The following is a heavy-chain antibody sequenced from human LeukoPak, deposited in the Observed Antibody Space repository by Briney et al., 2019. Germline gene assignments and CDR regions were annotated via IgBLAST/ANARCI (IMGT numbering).Heavy chain of an antibody. Sequence: SETLSLTCTVSGGSIISSLYRWGWIRQSPEKGLEWIGTVSFSGTTDSNPSLESRLTLSVDTSKNQFSLRLNSVTDADTALYFCARLGGLYNWLDPWGQGTLVIVSS. CDR3: ARLGGLYNWLDP. CDR2: VSFSGTT. CDR1: GGSIISSLYR. J-gene: IGHJ5*02. V-gene: IGHV4-39*01.